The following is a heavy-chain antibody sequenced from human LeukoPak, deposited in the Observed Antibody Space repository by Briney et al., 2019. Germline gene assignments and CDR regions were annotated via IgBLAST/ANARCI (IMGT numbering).Heavy chain of an antibody. CDR3: ARHEGSSSRSIDY. Sequence: PSETLSLTCTVSGGSISSSSYYWGWIRQPPGKGLEWIGSIYYSGSTYYNPSLKSRVTISVDTSKNQFSLKLSSVTAADTAVYYCARHEGSSSRSIDYWGQGTLVTVSS. CDR2: IYYSGST. CDR1: GGSISSSSYY. V-gene: IGHV4-39*01. D-gene: IGHD2-2*01. J-gene: IGHJ4*02.